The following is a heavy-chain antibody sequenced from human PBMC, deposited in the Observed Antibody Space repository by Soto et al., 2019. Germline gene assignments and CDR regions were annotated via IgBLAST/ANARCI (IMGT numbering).Heavy chain of an antibody. D-gene: IGHD6-6*01. J-gene: IGHJ5*02. CDR1: GFTFSSYG. CDR2: ISYDGSNK. CDR3: ATGPYGSSSTFLVP. V-gene: IGHV3-30*03. Sequence: QVQLVESGGGVVQPGRSLRLSCAASGFTFSSYGMHWVRQAPGKELEWVAVISYDGSNKYYADSVKGRFTISRDNSENTLYLEMNGLRAEYAALYYCATGPYGSSSTFLVPWGQGTLVTVSS.